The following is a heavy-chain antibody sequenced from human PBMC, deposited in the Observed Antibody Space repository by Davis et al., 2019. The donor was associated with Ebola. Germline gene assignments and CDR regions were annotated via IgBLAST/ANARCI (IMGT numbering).Heavy chain of an antibody. CDR1: GGTISSYA. J-gene: IGHJ4*02. D-gene: IGHD3-22*01. CDR3: ARDRYSDGSGYFFEQSH. CDR2: IIPIFGTA. Sequence: SVKVSCKASGGTISSYAISWVRQAPGQGLEWMGGIIPIFGTANYAQRFQGRVTITADESRTTAYMELSSLRSEDTAVYYCARDRYSDGSGYFFEQSHWGQGTLVTVSS. V-gene: IGHV1-69*13.